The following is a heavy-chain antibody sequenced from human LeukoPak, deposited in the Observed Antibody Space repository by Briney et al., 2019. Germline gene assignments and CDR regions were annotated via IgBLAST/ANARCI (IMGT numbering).Heavy chain of an antibody. D-gene: IGHD2-2*01. J-gene: IGHJ5*02. Sequence: SETLSLTCAVYGGSFSGYYWSWIRQPPGKGLEWIGEINHSGSTNYNPSLKSLVTISVDTSKNQFSLKLSSVTAADTAVYYCARGLGDCSSTSCYFNWFDPWGQGTLVTVSS. CDR2: INHSGST. V-gene: IGHV4-34*01. CDR1: GGSFSGYY. CDR3: ARGLGDCSSTSCYFNWFDP.